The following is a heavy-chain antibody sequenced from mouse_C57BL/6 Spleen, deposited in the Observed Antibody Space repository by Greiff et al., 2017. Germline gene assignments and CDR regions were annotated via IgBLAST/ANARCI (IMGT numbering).Heavy chain of an antibody. J-gene: IGHJ4*01. D-gene: IGHD1-1*01. CDR3: ARYDTTVVDYAMDY. V-gene: IGHV1-7*01. Sequence: VQLQESGAELAKPGASVKLSCKASGYTFTSYWMHWVKQRPGQGLEWIGYINPSSGYTKYNQKFKDKATLPADKSSSTAYMQLSSLTYEDSAVYYCARYDTTVVDYAMDYWGQGTSVTVSS. CDR2: INPSSGYT. CDR1: GYTFTSYW.